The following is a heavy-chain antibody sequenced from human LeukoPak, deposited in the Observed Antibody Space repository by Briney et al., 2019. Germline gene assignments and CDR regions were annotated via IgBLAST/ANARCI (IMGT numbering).Heavy chain of an antibody. CDR2: ISGSGVST. CDR3: AKLSGWTTVLTYPDF. CDR1: KFTFSTYA. J-gene: IGHJ4*02. Sequence: PGGSLRLSCAASKFTFSTYAMSWVRQAPGKGLEWVSAISGSGVSTYYADSVKGRFTISRDNSKNSLYLQMNSLRAEDTAVYYCAKLSGWTTVLTYPDFWGQGTLVTVSS. D-gene: IGHD4/OR15-4a*01. V-gene: IGHV3-23*01.